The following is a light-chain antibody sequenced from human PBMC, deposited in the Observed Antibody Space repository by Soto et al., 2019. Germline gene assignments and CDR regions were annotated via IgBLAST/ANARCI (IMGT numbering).Light chain of an antibody. Sequence: DIQMTQSPSSLSASVVDRFTITFLASQSVGNFLNWYQQKPGLPPKYLIYAASNLQSGVPSRFSGSGSGTEFTLTISSLQPDDFATYYCQQYNTYSPTFGQGTKVDIK. J-gene: IGKJ1*01. CDR3: QQYNTYSPT. CDR1: QSVGNF. CDR2: AAS. V-gene: IGKV1-16*01.